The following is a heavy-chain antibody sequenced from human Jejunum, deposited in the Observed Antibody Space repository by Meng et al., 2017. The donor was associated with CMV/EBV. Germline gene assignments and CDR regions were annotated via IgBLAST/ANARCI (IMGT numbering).Heavy chain of an antibody. CDR2: LNPYTGDT. Sequence: EYTFTDYYVHWVRQAPGQGLEWMGYLNPYTGDTNYAQKFQGRVTMTRDTSTNTAYMELTRLRSDDTALYYCAKDAGSSLDYYFDYWGQGTLVTVSS. V-gene: IGHV1-2*02. D-gene: IGHD1-26*01. CDR1: EYTFTDYY. CDR3: AKDAGSSLDYYFDY. J-gene: IGHJ4*02.